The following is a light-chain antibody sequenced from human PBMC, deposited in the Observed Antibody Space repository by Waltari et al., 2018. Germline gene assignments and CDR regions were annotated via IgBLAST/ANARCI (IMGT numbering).Light chain of an antibody. CDR3: MQALQTPNT. J-gene: IGKJ2*01. CDR2: LGS. CDR1: QSLLHSNGYDF. Sequence: DIVMTQSPLSLPVTPGEPASIYCRSSQSLLHSNGYDFLDWYLQKPGQSPQLLIYLGSNRASGVPDRFSGSGSGTDFTLKISRVEAEDVGVYYCMQALQTPNTFGQGTKLEI. V-gene: IGKV2-28*01.